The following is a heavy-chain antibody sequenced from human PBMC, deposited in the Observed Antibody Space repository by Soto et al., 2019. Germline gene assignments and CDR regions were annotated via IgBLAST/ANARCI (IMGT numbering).Heavy chain of an antibody. CDR1: GFTVSSNY. CDR2: IHSGGST. CDR3: ARDLGPLRYFDWNFDY. J-gene: IGHJ4*02. Sequence: EVQLVESGGGLVQPGGSLRLSCAASGFTVSSNYMSWVRQAPGKGLEWVSVIHSGGSTYYADSVKGRFTISRDNSKNTLYLQMNSLRAEDTAVYYCARDLGPLRYFDWNFDYWGQGTLVTVSS. V-gene: IGHV3-66*01. D-gene: IGHD3-9*01.